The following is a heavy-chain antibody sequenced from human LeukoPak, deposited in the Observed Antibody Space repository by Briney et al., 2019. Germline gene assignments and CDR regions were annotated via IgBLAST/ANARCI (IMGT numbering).Heavy chain of an antibody. V-gene: IGHV3-74*01. Sequence: PGGSLRFSCAAYGFTFSTYWRHRLRQVQGKGLVWVSHINSDGSGTSYADSVKGRFTVSRDNAKNTLYLQMNSLRVEDTAVYYCARPPAYDSRNYYFAYWGQGILVTVSS. D-gene: IGHD3-22*01. CDR1: GFTFSTYW. CDR2: INSDGSGT. J-gene: IGHJ4*02. CDR3: ARPPAYDSRNYYFAY.